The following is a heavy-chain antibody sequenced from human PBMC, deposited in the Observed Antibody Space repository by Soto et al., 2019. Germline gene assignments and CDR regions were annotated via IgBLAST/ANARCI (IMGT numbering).Heavy chain of an antibody. J-gene: IGHJ4*02. Sequence: GGSLRLSCAASGFTFDDYAMHWVRQAPGKGLEWVSGISWNSGSIGYADSVKGRFTISRDNAKNSLYLQMNSLRAEDTALYYCAKDRFLGYCSGGSCTLYFDYWGQGTLVTVSS. CDR3: AKDRFLGYCSGGSCTLYFDY. CDR2: ISWNSGSI. V-gene: IGHV3-9*01. CDR1: GFTFDDYA. D-gene: IGHD2-15*01.